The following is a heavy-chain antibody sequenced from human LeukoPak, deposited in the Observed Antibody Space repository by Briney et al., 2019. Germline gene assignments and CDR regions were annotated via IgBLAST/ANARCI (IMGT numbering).Heavy chain of an antibody. J-gene: IGHJ4*02. CDR2: ISGSGGST. Sequence: PGGSLRLSCAASGFTFSSYAMSWVRQAPGKGLEWVSAISGSGGSTYYADSVKGRSTISRDNSKNTLYLQMNSLRAEDTAVYYCAKSVGIAVALIDYWGQGTLVTVSS. CDR1: GFTFSSYA. CDR3: AKSVGIAVALIDY. V-gene: IGHV3-23*01. D-gene: IGHD6-19*01.